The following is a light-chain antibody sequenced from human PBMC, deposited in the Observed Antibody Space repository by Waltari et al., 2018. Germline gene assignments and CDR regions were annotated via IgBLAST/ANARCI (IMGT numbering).Light chain of an antibody. Sequence: DIQMTQSPSSLSASVGDRVTITCRESQRISSYLNWYQQIPGKAPKLLIYGASSLQSGVPSRFSGSGSGTDFSLTISSLESEDFATYYCQQSYSLPNTFGQGTKVDI. CDR1: QRISSY. CDR2: GAS. J-gene: IGKJ2*01. CDR3: QQSYSLPNT. V-gene: IGKV1-39*01.